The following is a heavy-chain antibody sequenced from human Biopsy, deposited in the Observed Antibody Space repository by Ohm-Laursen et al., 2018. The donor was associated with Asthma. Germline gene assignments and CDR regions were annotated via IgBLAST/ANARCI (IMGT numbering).Heavy chain of an antibody. CDR1: GFTYDDYA. J-gene: IGHJ4*02. CDR3: AKGEWELLEANFNY. D-gene: IGHD1-26*01. V-gene: IGHV3-9*01. Sequence: SLRLSCTASGFTYDDYAMHWVPQAPGKGLAGVSGISWNSGSIGYADSVKGRFTISRDNAKNSLYLQMNSLRAEDTALYYCAKGEWELLEANFNYWGQGTLVTVSS. CDR2: ISWNSGSI.